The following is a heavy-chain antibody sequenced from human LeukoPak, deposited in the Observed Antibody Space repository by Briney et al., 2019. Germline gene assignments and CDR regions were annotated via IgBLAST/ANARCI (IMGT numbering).Heavy chain of an antibody. D-gene: IGHD3-10*01. Sequence: GASVKVSCKASGGTFSSYGIIWVRQAPGQGLEWMGRIIPILNIADYAQKFQGRVTITADTSTSTAYMELSSLRSEDTAVYYCARVAGSSYDYWGLGTLVTVSS. CDR3: ARVAGSSYDY. J-gene: IGHJ4*02. CDR1: GGTFSSYG. V-gene: IGHV1-69*04. CDR2: IIPILNIA.